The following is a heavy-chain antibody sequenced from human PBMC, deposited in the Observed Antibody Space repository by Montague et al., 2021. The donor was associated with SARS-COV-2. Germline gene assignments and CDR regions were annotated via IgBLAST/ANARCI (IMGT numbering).Heavy chain of an antibody. CDR3: ARGGGNSAYYYNYTMDV. CDR2: IYQNGST. V-gene: IGHV4-59*01. D-gene: IGHD4-23*01. Sequence: SETLSLTCTVSGGSISSYYWTWIRQPPGKGLESIGYIYQNGSTKYNPSLKSRVTISVDTSKSQFSLKLSSVSVADTAVYYCARGGGNSAYYYNYTMDVWGQGTTVTVSS. J-gene: IGHJ6*02. CDR1: GGSISSYY.